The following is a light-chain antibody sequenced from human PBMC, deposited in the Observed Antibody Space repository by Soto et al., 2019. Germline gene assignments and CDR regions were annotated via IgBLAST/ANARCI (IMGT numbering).Light chain of an antibody. CDR2: AAS. Sequence: DIQMTQSPSSLSAXXXXXXXXXXXXSQGIGVYLAWFQQKPGNAPKLLIYAASTLQSGVPSRFSGSGSGTDFTLTVSSLQPEDVATYYCQKYNSAPLTFGGGTKVDIK. V-gene: IGKV1-27*01. CDR3: QKYNSAPLT. CDR1: QGIGVY. J-gene: IGKJ4*01.